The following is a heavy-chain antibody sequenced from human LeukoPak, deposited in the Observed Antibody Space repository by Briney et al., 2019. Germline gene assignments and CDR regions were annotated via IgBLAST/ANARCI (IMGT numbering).Heavy chain of an antibody. Sequence: PSETLSLTCAVYGRSFSGYYWSWIRQPPGKGLEWIGEINHSGSTNYNPSLKSRVTISVDTSKNQFSLKLSSVTAADTAVYYCARKERHWYFDLWGRGTLVTVSS. J-gene: IGHJ2*01. CDR2: INHSGST. V-gene: IGHV4-34*01. CDR3: ARKERHWYFDL. D-gene: IGHD1-1*01. CDR1: GRSFSGYY.